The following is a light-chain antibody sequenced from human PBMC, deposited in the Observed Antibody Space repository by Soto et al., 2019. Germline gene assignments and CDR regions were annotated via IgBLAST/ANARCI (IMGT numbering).Light chain of an antibody. CDR1: QSVSVN. CDR2: GAS. Sequence: EIVMTQSPATLSVSPGERATLSCRASQSVSVNLAWYQQKPGQAPRLLIYGASTRATGIPARFSGSGSGTEFTLTIRRLQSEDFAVYYCQKYHGLGEVGPGTKVEIK. V-gene: IGKV3-15*01. J-gene: IGKJ1*01. CDR3: QKYHGLGE.